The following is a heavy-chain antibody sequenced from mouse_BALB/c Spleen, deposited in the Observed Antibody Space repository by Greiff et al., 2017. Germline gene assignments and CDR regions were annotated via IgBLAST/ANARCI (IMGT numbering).Heavy chain of an antibody. CDR1: GFTFSDYY. CDR2: ISDGGSYT. D-gene: IGHD4-1*01. CDR3: TGTRAMDY. V-gene: IGHV5-4*02. Sequence: EVKLMESGGGLVKPGGSLKLSCAASGFTFSDYYMYWVRQTPEKRLEWVATISDGGSYTYYPDSVKGRFTISRDNAKNNLYLQMSSLKSEDTAMYYCTGTRAMDYWGQGTSVTVSS. J-gene: IGHJ4*01.